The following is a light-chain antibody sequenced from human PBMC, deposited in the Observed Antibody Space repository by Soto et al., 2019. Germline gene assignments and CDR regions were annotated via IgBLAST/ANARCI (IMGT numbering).Light chain of an antibody. Sequence: DILMTQSPSSLSASVEDRVTITCRASQSISSYLNWYQQKPGKAPKLLIYAASSLQSGVPSRFSGSGSVTDFTLTISSLQPEDFATYYCQQSYSTPPGLTFGGGTKVEIK. CDR1: QSISSY. V-gene: IGKV1-39*01. CDR3: QQSYSTPPGLT. CDR2: AAS. J-gene: IGKJ4*01.